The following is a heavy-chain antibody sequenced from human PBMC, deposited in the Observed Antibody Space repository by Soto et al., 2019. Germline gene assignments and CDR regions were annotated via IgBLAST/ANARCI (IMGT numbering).Heavy chain of an antibody. Sequence: HGESLKISCKGSGYDFTTYWIGWVRQMPGRGLEWVGIIYSSDSDTRYSPSFQGQVTISADKSISTAYLQWSSLKASDTAMYYCARKGNYFAYWGQGTPVTVSS. CDR2: IYSSDSDT. CDR1: GYDFTTYW. CDR3: ARKGNYFAY. V-gene: IGHV5-51*01. J-gene: IGHJ4*02.